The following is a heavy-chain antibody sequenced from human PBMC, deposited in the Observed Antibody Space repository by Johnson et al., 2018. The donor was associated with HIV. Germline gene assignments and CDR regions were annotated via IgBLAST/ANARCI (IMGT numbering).Heavy chain of an antibody. V-gene: IGHV3-15*01. J-gene: IGHJ3*01. CDR3: TTARTYF. CDR1: GFTFSNAW. CDR2: IKRKTDGGTT. Sequence: MLLVESGGGLVQPGGSLRLSCAASGFTFSNAWMSWVRQAPGKGLAWVGRIKRKTDGGTTDYAAPVNGRFTISRDDSKNTLYLQMNSLKTEDTAVYYCTTARTYFWGQGTMVTVSS. D-gene: IGHD2-8*01.